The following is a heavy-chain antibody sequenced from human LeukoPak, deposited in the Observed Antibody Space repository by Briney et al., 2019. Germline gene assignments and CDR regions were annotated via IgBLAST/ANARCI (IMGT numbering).Heavy chain of an antibody. V-gene: IGHV1-69*13. D-gene: IGHD5-18*01. CDR3: ARPDEDRGYSYGYNY. CDR1: GGTFSSYA. CDR2: IIPIFGTA. J-gene: IGHJ4*02. Sequence: PGASVKVSCKASGGTFSSYAISWVRQAPGQGLEWMGGIIPIFGTANYAQKFQGRVTITADESTSTAYMELSSLRSEDTAVYYCARPDEDRGYSYGYNYWGQGTLVTVSS.